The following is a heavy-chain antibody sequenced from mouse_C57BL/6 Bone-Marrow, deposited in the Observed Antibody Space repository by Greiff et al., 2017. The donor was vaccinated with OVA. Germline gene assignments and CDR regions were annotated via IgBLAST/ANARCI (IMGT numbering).Heavy chain of an antibody. J-gene: IGHJ1*03. CDR2: IDPENGDT. Sequence: VQLQQSGAELVRPGASVKLSCTASGFNIKDDYMHWVKQRPEQGLEWIGWIDPENGDTEYASKFQGKATITADTSSNTAYLQLSSLTSEDTAVYYCTRGSHWYFDVWGTGTTVTVSS. V-gene: IGHV14-4*01. CDR3: TRGSHWYFDV. CDR1: GFNIKDDY.